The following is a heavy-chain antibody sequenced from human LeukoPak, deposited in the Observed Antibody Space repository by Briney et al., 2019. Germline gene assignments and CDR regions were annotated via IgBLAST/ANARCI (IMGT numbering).Heavy chain of an antibody. CDR2: ISSSSSYI. D-gene: IGHD1-26*01. J-gene: IGHJ4*02. Sequence: GGSLRLSCAASGFTFSSYSMNWVRQAPGKGLEWVSSISSSSSYIYYADSVKGRFTISRDNAKNSLYLQMNSLRAEDTAVYYCAREPNGARHLGYWGQGTLVTVSS. CDR3: AREPNGARHLGY. V-gene: IGHV3-21*01. CDR1: GFTFSSYS.